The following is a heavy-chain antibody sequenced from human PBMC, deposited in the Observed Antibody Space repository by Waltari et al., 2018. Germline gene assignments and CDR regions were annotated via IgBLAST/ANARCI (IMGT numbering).Heavy chain of an antibody. CDR1: GFTFSSYA. J-gene: IGHJ4*02. D-gene: IGHD3-22*01. V-gene: IGHV3-30*07. Sequence: QVQLVESGGGVVQPGRSLRLSCAASGFTFSSYAMHWVRQAPGKGLGWVAVISYDGSNKYYADSVKGRFTISRDNSKNTLYLQMNSLKTEDTAVYYCTTENYYDSSGYYYVGYWGQGTLVTVSS. CDR3: TTENYYDSSGYYYVGY. CDR2: ISYDGSNK.